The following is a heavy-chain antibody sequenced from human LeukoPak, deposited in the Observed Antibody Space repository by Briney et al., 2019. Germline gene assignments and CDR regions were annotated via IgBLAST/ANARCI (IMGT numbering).Heavy chain of an antibody. D-gene: IGHD1-26*01. CDR2: ISGSGGST. CDR1: GFTLSSYA. CDR3: AGGLRGATGNFDY. Sequence: GGSLRLSCAASGFTLSSYAMSWVRQAPGKGLEWVSAISGSGGSTYYADSVKGRFTISRDNSKNTLYLQMNSLRAEDTAVYYCAGGLRGATGNFDYWGQGTLVTVSS. V-gene: IGHV3-23*01. J-gene: IGHJ4*02.